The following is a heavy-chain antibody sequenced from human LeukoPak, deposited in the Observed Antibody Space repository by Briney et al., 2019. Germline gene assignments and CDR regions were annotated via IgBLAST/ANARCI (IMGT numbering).Heavy chain of an antibody. Sequence: PSETLSLTCTVSGGSISSGSYYWSWIRQPAGKGLEWIGRIYTSGSTNYNPSLKSRVTISVDTSKNQFSLKLSSVTAADTAVYYCARDPAAAPIYDAFDIWGQGTMVTVSS. CDR1: GGSISSGSYY. CDR3: ARDPAAAPIYDAFDI. V-gene: IGHV4-61*02. D-gene: IGHD6-13*01. CDR2: IYTSGST. J-gene: IGHJ3*02.